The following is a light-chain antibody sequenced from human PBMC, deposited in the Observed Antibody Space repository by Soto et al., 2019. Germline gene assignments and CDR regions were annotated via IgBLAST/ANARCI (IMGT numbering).Light chain of an antibody. Sequence: DIQMTQSPSSLSASVGDRVTITCRASQTISSFLHWSQQKPGKAPKLLIHAASGLQSGVPSRFSGSGAGTDFRLTISSLQPEDFASYYCQQSFSNPPTFGGGTKVEVK. CDR2: AAS. V-gene: IGKV1-39*01. J-gene: IGKJ4*01. CDR1: QTISSF. CDR3: QQSFSNPPT.